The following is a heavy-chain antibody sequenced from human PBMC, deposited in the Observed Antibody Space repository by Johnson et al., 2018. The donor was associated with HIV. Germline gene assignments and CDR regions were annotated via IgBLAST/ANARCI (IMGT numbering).Heavy chain of an antibody. D-gene: IGHD6-19*01. Sequence: MQLVESGGGLVQPGGSLRLSCEASGFTFSSYWMSWVRQAPGKGLEWVANIKQDGSEKYYADSVKGRFTISRDNSKNTLYLQMNSLRAEDTAVYYCARGGYSSGWIYAFDIWGQGTMVTVSS. CDR3: ARGGYSSGWIYAFDI. J-gene: IGHJ3*02. CDR2: IKQDGSEK. V-gene: IGHV3-7*02. CDR1: GFTFSSYW.